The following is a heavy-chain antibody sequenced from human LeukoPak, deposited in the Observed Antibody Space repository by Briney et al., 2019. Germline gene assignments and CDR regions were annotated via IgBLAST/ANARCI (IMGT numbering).Heavy chain of an antibody. V-gene: IGHV1-46*01. CDR1: GYTFTSYY. Sequence: ASVKVSCKASGYTFTSYYMHWVRQAPGQGLEWMGRINPSAGSTSYAQKFQGRVTMTRDMSTSTVYMELSSLRSEDTAVYYCARDVGLLWFGDGYYFDYWGQGTLVTVSS. J-gene: IGHJ4*02. CDR3: ARDVGLLWFGDGYYFDY. CDR2: INPSAGST. D-gene: IGHD3-10*01.